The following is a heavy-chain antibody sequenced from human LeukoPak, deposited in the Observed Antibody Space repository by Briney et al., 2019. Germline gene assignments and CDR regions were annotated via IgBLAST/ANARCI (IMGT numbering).Heavy chain of an antibody. J-gene: IGHJ3*02. Sequence: GGSLRLSCAASGFTFSDYYMSWIRQAPGKGQEWVSYISSSSSYTNYADSVKGRFTISRDNAKNSLYLQMNSLRAEDTAVYYCARRRMVRGVMSAFDIWGQGTMVTVSS. CDR2: ISSSSSYT. V-gene: IGHV3-11*06. CDR3: ARRRMVRGVMSAFDI. CDR1: GFTFSDYY. D-gene: IGHD3-10*01.